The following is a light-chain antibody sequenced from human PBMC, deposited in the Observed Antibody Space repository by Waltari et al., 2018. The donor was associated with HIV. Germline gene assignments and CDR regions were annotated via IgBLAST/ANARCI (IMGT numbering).Light chain of an antibody. J-gene: IGKJ1*01. CDR3: QQLKTYPRT. CDR2: DAF. V-gene: IGKV1-9*01. CDR1: QDIITY. Sequence: DIQLTQSPSSLSAFVGDRVTVTCRASQDIITYLAWYQQKPGKAPTVLIYDAFTLQSGVPSRFSGSGSGTEFTLTISSLQPEDFATYYCQQLKTYPRTFGQGTKVEIK.